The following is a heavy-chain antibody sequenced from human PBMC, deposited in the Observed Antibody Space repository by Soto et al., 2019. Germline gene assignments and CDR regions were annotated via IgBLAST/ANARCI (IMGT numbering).Heavy chain of an antibody. J-gene: IGHJ6*02. CDR3: ARLNGYCVSTNCHGYYGMDV. D-gene: IGHD2-2*03. CDR2: IYYSGST. CDR1: GGSISSGGYY. V-gene: IGHV4-31*03. Sequence: PSETLSLTCTVSGGSISSGGYYWSWIRQHPGKGLEWIGYIYYSGSTYYNPSLKSRVTISVDTSKNQFSLKLSSVTAADTAVHYCARLNGYCVSTNCHGYYGMDVWGQGTTVTVSS.